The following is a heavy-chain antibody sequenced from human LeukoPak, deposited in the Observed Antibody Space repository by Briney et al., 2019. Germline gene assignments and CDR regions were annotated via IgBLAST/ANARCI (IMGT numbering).Heavy chain of an antibody. CDR2: INHSGST. Sequence: RPSETLSLTCAVYGGSFSGYYWSWIRQPPEKGLEWIGEINHSGSTNYNPSLKSRVTISVDTSKNQFSLKLSSVTAADTAVYYCARVRERVVTGRTFDYWGQGTLVTVSS. CDR1: GGSFSGYY. D-gene: IGHD4-23*01. V-gene: IGHV4-34*01. J-gene: IGHJ4*02. CDR3: ARVRERVVTGRTFDY.